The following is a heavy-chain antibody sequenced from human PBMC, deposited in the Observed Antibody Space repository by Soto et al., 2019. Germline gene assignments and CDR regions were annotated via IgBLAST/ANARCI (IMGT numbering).Heavy chain of an antibody. CDR2: ISYDGSNK. CDR1: GFTFSSYG. J-gene: IGHJ2*01. D-gene: IGHD5-12*01. Sequence: QVQLVESGGGVVQPGRSLRLSCAASGFTFSSYGMHWVRQAPGKGLEWVAVISYDGSNKYYADSVKGRFTISRDNSKNTLYLQMNSLRAEDTAVYYCAKSGWLQSNMGGWYFDLWGRGTLVTVSS. V-gene: IGHV3-30*18. CDR3: AKSGWLQSNMGGWYFDL.